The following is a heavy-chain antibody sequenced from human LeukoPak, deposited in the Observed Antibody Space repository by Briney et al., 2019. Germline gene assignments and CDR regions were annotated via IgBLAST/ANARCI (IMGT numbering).Heavy chain of an antibody. CDR2: INHSGST. J-gene: IGHJ4*02. CDR1: GGSFSGYY. V-gene: IGHV4-34*01. D-gene: IGHD2-2*01. Sequence: SETLSLTCAVYGGSFSGYYWSWIRQPPGKGLEWIEEINHSGSTNYNPSLKSRVTISVDTSKNQFSLKLSSVTAADTAVYYCARHPPHHIVVVPAAFDYWGQGTLVTVSS. CDR3: ARHPPHHIVVVPAAFDY.